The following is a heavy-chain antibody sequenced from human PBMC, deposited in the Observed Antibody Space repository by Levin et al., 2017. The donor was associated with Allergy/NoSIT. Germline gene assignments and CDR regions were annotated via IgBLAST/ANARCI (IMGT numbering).Heavy chain of an antibody. Sequence: GGSLRLSCAASGFIFSSYAMHWVRQAPGKGLEWVAVISYDGSTTYYPDSVKGRFTISRDSAKNTLYLQMNSLRAEDTAVYYCTRADSSAYSDYWGQGTLVTVSS. CDR1: GFIFSSYA. V-gene: IGHV3-30-3*01. J-gene: IGHJ4*02. CDR2: ISYDGSTT. D-gene: IGHD3-22*01. CDR3: TRADSSAYSDY.